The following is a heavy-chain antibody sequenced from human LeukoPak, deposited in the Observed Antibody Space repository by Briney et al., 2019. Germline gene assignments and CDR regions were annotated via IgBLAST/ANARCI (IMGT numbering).Heavy chain of an antibody. CDR1: GFTFSDYY. J-gene: IGHJ6*02. CDR3: ARGDSGSPRHYYYYGMDV. Sequence: GSLRLSCAASGFTFSDYYMSWIRQAPGKGLEWVSYISSSGSTIYYADSVKGRFTISRDNAKNSLYLQMNSLRAEDTAVYYCARGDSGSPRHYYYYGMDVWGQGTTVTVSS. V-gene: IGHV3-11*01. D-gene: IGHD6-6*01. CDR2: ISSSGSTI.